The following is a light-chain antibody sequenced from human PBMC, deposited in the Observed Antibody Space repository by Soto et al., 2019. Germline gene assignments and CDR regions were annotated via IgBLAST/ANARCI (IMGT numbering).Light chain of an antibody. CDR2: DVS. J-gene: IGLJ1*01. V-gene: IGLV2-11*01. CDR3: CSYAGSYTFYV. Sequence: QSVLTQPRSVSGSPGQSVTISCTGTSSDVGAYNYVSWFQQHPGRAPKLMIYDVSKRPSGVPDRFSGSKSGNTASLTISGLQAEDEADYYCCSYAGSYTFYVFGTGNKLTVL. CDR1: SSDVGAYNY.